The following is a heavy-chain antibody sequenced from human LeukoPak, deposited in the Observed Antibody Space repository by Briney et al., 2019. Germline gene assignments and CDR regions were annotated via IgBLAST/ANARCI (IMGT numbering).Heavy chain of an antibody. V-gene: IGHV3-66*01. CDR2: IYSGGST. Sequence: GGSLRLSCAASGFTVSSNYMSWVRQAPGKGLEWASVIYSGGSTYYADSVKGRFTISRDNSKNTLYLQMNSLRAEDTAVYYCARDSYGSRSYYSAEYFQHWGQGTLVTVSS. CDR3: ARDSYGSRSYYSAEYFQH. D-gene: IGHD3-10*01. J-gene: IGHJ1*01. CDR1: GFTVSSNY.